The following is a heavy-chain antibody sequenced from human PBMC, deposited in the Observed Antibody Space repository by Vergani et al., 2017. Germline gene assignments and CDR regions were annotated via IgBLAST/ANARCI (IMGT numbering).Heavy chain of an antibody. CDR1: GWSFSGYY. D-gene: IGHD6-19*01. CDR2: INHSGST. Sequence: QVQLQQWGAGLLKPSETLSLTCAVYGWSFSGYYWSWIRQPPGKGLEWIGEINHSGSTNYNPSLKSRVTISVDTSKNQFSLKLGSVAAADTAVYYCARGGSSGWPVSMDVWGQGTTVTVSS. CDR3: ARGGSSGWPVSMDV. V-gene: IGHV4-34*01. J-gene: IGHJ6*02.